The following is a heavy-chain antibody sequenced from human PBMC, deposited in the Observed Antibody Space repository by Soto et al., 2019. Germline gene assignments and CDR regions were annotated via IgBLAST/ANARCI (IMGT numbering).Heavy chain of an antibody. CDR2: ISYDGSNK. Sequence: GSLRLSCAASGFTFSSYALHWVRQAPGKGLEWVAVISYDGSNKYYADSVKGRFTISRDNSKNTLYLQMSSLRAEDTAVYYCARALYYYYGMDVWGQGT. CDR1: GFTFSSYA. V-gene: IGHV3-30-3*01. CDR3: ARALYYYYGMDV. J-gene: IGHJ6*02.